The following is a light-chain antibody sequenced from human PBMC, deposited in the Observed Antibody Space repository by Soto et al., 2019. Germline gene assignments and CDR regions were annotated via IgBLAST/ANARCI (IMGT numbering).Light chain of an antibody. CDR3: SSYSSTSTPWV. CDR2: EVT. CDR1: SSDVGAYKF. V-gene: IGLV2-14*01. J-gene: IGLJ3*02. Sequence: QPVLTPPASVSGSPGQSITIFCTGTSSDVGAYKFVSWYRHHPGRAPQVMIYEVTNRPSGVSSCFSGAKSGNTASLTISGRQPDDEGAYYCSSYSSTSTPWVFGGGTKLTVL.